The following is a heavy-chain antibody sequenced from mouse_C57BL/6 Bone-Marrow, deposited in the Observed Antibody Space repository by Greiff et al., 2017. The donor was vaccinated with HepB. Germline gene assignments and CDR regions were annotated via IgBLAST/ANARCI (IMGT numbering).Heavy chain of an antibody. V-gene: IGHV1-75*01. CDR3: ARNPITTVVGGAAY. D-gene: IGHD1-1*01. CDR1: GYTFTDYY. Sequence: VKLMESGPELVKPGASVKISCKASGYTFTDYYINWVKQRPGQGLEWIGWIFPGSGSTYYNEKFKGKATLTVDKSSSTAYMLLSSLTSEDSAVYFCARNPITTVVGGAAYWGQGTLVTVSA. J-gene: IGHJ3*01. CDR2: IFPGSGST.